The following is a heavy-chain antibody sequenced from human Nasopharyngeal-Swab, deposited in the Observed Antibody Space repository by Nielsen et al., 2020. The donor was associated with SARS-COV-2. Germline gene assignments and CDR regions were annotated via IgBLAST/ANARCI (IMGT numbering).Heavy chain of an antibody. D-gene: IGHD6-13*01. CDR2: IYYSGST. CDR3: AGVARSSWYVLDNWFGP. Sequence: WIRQPPGKGLEWIGSIYYSGSTYYNPSLKSRVTISVDTSKNQFSLKVTSVAAADTAVYYCAGVARSSWYVLDNWFGPWGHGTLVTVSS. J-gene: IGHJ5*02. V-gene: IGHV4-39*01.